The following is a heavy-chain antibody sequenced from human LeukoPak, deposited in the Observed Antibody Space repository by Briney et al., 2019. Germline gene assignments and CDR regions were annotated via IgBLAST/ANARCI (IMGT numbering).Heavy chain of an antibody. D-gene: IGHD4-17*01. Sequence: PGGSLRLSCAASGFTFSDYYMSWIRQAPGKGLEWVSYISSSGSTIYYADSVKGRFTISRDNAKNSLYLQMNGLRAEDTAVYYCARIPSDYVHFDYWGQGTLVTVSS. CDR2: ISSSGSTI. V-gene: IGHV3-11*01. CDR1: GFTFSDYY. J-gene: IGHJ4*02. CDR3: ARIPSDYVHFDY.